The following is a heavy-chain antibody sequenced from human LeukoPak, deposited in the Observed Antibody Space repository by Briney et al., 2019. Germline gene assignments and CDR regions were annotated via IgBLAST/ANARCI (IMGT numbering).Heavy chain of an antibody. CDR2: ISAYNGYT. CDR1: GYTFSNYG. V-gene: IGHV1-18*01. CDR3: AIPYNTGWYFDY. J-gene: IGHJ4*02. Sequence: ASVKVSCKSSGYTFSNYGITWVRQAPGQGLEWMGWISAYNGYTSYAQKVQGRVTMTTDTSTSTAYMELSRVRSDDTAVYYCAIPYNTGWYFDYWGQGTLVTVSS. D-gene: IGHD6-19*01.